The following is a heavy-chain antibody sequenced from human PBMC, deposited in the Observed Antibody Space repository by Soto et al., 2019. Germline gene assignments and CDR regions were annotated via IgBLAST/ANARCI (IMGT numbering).Heavy chain of an antibody. Sequence: SVKVSCKASGVTFSSYATSWVRQAPGQGLEWMGGIIPIFGTANYAQKFQGRVTITADESTSTAYMELSSLRSEDTAVYYCTRMDTGTWNYWGQGTLVTVSS. V-gene: IGHV1-69*13. D-gene: IGHD1-1*01. CDR3: TRMDTGTWNY. J-gene: IGHJ4*02. CDR2: IIPIFGTA. CDR1: GVTFSSYA.